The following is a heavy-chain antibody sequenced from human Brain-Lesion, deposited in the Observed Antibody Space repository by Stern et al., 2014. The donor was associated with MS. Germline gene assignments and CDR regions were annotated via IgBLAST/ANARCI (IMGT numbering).Heavy chain of an antibody. Sequence: VQLVESGGGVVYPGRPLRLSCAASGFTFRTFGMHWVRQAPGKGLEWGAFISYDGGDTYYADSVKGCFTISRDNSKTPLYLQMNSLRVEDTAVYHCAKDRQLWAWFFDYWGQGSLVTVSS. J-gene: IGHJ4*02. CDR2: ISYDGGDT. V-gene: IGHV3-30*18. CDR3: AKDRQLWAWFFDY. CDR1: GFTFRTFG. D-gene: IGHD2-21*01.